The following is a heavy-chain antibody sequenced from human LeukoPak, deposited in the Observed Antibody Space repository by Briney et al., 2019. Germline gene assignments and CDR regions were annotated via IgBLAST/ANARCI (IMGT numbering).Heavy chain of an antibody. V-gene: IGHV3-53*01. J-gene: IGHJ4*02. Sequence: PGGSLRLSCAASGFTFSSYWMHWVRQAPGKGLEWVSVIYTGGTVHYADSVKGRFTISRDDSKNTLYLQMSHLRAEDTAVYYCARASTKSPLRFVLLFDHWGQGTLVTVSS. CDR3: ARASTKSPLRFVLLFDH. CDR1: GFTFSSYW. CDR2: IYTGGTV. D-gene: IGHD3-10*01.